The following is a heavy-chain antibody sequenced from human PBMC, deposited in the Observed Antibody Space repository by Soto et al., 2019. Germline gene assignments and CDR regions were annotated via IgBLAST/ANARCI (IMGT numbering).Heavy chain of an antibody. D-gene: IGHD3-16*01. J-gene: IGHJ3*02. CDR3: ARAYDYIWGSRADTFAVSAFDI. CDR2: INPSGGST. V-gene: IGHV1-46*03. CDR1: GYTFTGYY. Sequence: GASVKVSCKASGYTFTGYYMHWVRQAPGQGLEWMGRINPSGGSTSYAQKFQGRVTMTRDTSTSTVYMELSSLRSEDTAVYYCARAYDYIWGSRADTFAVSAFDIWGQGTMVTVSS.